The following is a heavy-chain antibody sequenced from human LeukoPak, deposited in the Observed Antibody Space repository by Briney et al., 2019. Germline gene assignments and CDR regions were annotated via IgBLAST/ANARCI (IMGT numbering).Heavy chain of an antibody. Sequence: GSLRLSCAASGFTFNLAWINWVRQAPGKGLEWVGRIKNKIDGGTTDYAAPVKGRFTISRDDSKNTVYLQMNSLKSEDTALYYCNTDGVYGDYVDSWGQGTLVTVSS. CDR1: GFTFNLAW. CDR3: NTDGVYGDYVDS. D-gene: IGHD5/OR15-5a*01. J-gene: IGHJ4*02. V-gene: IGHV3-15*07. CDR2: IKNKIDGGTT.